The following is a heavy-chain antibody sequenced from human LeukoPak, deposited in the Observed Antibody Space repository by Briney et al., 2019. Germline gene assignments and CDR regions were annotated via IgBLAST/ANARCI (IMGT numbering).Heavy chain of an antibody. J-gene: IGHJ5*02. CDR1: GYSFTEYY. CDR3: ARSTARGNPWFGP. V-gene: IGHV1-2*02. CDR2: INPNSGGT. Sequence: ASVKVSCKASGYSFTEYYMHWERQAPGQGLEWMGWINPNSGGTNYIQKFQGRVTMTRDTSISTAYMELSGLRSDDTAVYYCARSTARGNPWFGPGGQGTLVTVSS. D-gene: IGHD6-6*01.